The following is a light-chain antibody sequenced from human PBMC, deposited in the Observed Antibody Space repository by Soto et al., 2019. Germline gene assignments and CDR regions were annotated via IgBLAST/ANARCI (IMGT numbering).Light chain of an antibody. CDR1: QSISSY. CDR2: AAS. Sequence: IQMTQSPSTLSASVGDTVTITCRASQSISSYLNWYQQKPGKAPKLLIYAASSLQSGVPSRFSGSGSGTDFTLTISSLQPEDFASYHCQQTYSDISFGGGTKVDIK. CDR3: QQTYSDIS. V-gene: IGKV1-39*01. J-gene: IGKJ4*01.